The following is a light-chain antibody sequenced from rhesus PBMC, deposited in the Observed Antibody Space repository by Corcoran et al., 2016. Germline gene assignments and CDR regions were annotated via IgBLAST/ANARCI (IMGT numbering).Light chain of an antibody. J-gene: IGKJ2*01. CDR1: QSPVYSDGQTY. Sequence: DIVMTQTPLSLPATLGESASISCMSSQSPVYSDGQTYLDWFLQRPGKSQQIRMFLVSKRASGVPDRVSGSGSGTDFTLKISRVEAENVGVNSCMQALRAPYSFGQGTKVE. CDR3: MQALRAPYS. CDR2: LVS. V-gene: IGKV2-82*01.